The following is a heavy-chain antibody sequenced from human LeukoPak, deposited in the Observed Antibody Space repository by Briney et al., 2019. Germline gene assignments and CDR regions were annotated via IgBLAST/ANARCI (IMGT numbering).Heavy chain of an antibody. CDR1: GFTFTNYP. V-gene: IGHV3-30*04. J-gene: IGHJ4*02. CDR2: ISYDGTTK. CDR3: AKDWDDYYGSGSYFDY. D-gene: IGHD3-10*01. Sequence: GGSLRLSCAASGFTFTNYPVHWVRQAPGKGLEWVTVISYDGTTKYYADSVKGRFTISRDNSRNTLYLQMNSLRAEDTAVYYCAKDWDDYYGSGSYFDYWGQGTLVTVSS.